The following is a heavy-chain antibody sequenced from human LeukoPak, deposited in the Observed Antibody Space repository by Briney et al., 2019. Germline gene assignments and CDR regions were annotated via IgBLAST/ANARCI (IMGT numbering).Heavy chain of an antibody. J-gene: IGHJ4*02. D-gene: IGHD4-17*01. V-gene: IGHV3-21*01. CDR3: ATYCGDYVRFLVF. Sequence: GGSLRLSCAASGFTFCSYSMNWVRQAPGKGLVWVSSISSSSSYIYYADSVMGRFTIPRDNAKNSLYLQMNSLRAEDTAVYYCATYCGDYVRFLVFWGQGTLVTVSS. CDR2: ISSSSSYI. CDR1: GFTFCSYS.